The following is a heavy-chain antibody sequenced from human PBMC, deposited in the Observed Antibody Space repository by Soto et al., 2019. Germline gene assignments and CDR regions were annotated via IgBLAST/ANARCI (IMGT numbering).Heavy chain of an antibody. J-gene: IGHJ3*02. D-gene: IGHD3-22*01. Sequence: GGSLRLSCAASGFTFSSYAMSWVRQAPGKGLEWVSTISGSGGSTYYADSVKGRFTISRDNSKNTLYLQMNSLRAEDTAVYYCAKAYYYDSSGYYLGGAFDIWGQGTMVTVSS. CDR2: ISGSGGST. CDR1: GFTFSSYA. V-gene: IGHV3-23*01. CDR3: AKAYYYDSSGYYLGGAFDI.